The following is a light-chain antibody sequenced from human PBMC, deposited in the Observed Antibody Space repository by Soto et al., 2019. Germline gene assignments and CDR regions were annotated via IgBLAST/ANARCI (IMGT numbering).Light chain of an antibody. CDR1: SGYSTYA. Sequence: QSVLTQSPSASASLGASVKLTCTLSSGYSTYAIAWHQQQSEKGPRFLMKINYDGTHSKGDGFFDRFSGSSSGAERHLTSSSLQSEDEADYYCQSLGTGIQVFGGGTKVTVL. J-gene: IGLJ3*02. CDR3: QSLGTGIQV. V-gene: IGLV4-69*01. CDR2: INYDGTH.